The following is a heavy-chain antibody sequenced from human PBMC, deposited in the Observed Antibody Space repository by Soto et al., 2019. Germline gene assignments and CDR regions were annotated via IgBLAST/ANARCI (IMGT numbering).Heavy chain of an antibody. J-gene: IGHJ5*02. CDR1: GYTFTSYY. CDR3: ARDQYGYGPLGYNWFDP. D-gene: IGHD5-18*01. Sequence: QVQLVQSGAEVKNPGASVKVSCKASGYTFTSYYMHWVRQAPGQGLEWMGIINPSGGSTSYAQKFQGRVTMTRDTSTSTVYMELSSLRSEATAVYYCARDQYGYGPLGYNWFDPWGQGTLVTVSS. CDR2: INPSGGST. V-gene: IGHV1-46*01.